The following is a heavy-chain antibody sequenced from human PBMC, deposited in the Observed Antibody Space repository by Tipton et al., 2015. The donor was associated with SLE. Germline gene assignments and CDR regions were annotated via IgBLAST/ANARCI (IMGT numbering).Heavy chain of an antibody. J-gene: IGHJ2*01. D-gene: IGHD3-16*01. CDR2: IYHSGST. V-gene: IGHV4-61*08. Sequence: TLSLTCTVSGVSVSSGGYYWNWFRQPPGRELEWIGYIYHSGSTNYNPSLKSRVTMSVDTSKNQFSLKLSSVTTADTAVYYCARDLGAGWGGHWYFDLWGRGTLLTVSS. CDR3: ARDLGAGWGGHWYFDL. CDR1: GVSVSSGGYY.